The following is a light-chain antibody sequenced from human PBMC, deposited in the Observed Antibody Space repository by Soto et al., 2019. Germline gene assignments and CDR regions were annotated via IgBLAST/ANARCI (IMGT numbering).Light chain of an antibody. V-gene: IGLV1-44*01. J-gene: IGLJ2*01. CDR2: GSD. CDR1: GSNIGGNT. CDR3: VAWDDGLKGPA. Sequence: QSVLTQPPSASETPGQRVTISCSGSGSNIGGNTVNWYQHFPGTAPKLLIYGSDQRPSGVPNRFSGSKSGTSASLAISELQSEDEADYYCVAWDDGLKGPAFGGGTQLTVL.